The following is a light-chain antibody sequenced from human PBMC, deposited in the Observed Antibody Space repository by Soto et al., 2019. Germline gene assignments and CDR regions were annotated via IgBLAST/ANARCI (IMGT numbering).Light chain of an antibody. Sequence: DVQISHSPCILAASVGDRVTITCRASQSIRSWLAWYQQKPGKAPKLLIYDAYSLESGVPSRFSGRRSGTEFTLTIAGLQPEDFATYYCQQYESYSPLTFGGGTKVDIK. CDR3: QQYESYSPLT. CDR1: QSIRSW. CDR2: DAY. J-gene: IGKJ4*01. V-gene: IGKV1-5*01.